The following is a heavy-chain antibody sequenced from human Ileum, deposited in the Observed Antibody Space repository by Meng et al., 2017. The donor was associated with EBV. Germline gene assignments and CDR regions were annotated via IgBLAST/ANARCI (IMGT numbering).Heavy chain of an antibody. CDR2: IYHTGST. CDR3: AREVSNSSSWGSFDY. V-gene: IGHV4-4*02. D-gene: IGHD6-6*01. J-gene: IGHJ4*02. Sequence: QVHLEEAGPGPVTRSGTLSVTCTVSGDSMRGPNWWHWVRQAPGEGLEWIGEIYHTGSTNYNPSLKSRVSMSVDQSRNQFSMRLTSVTAADTAVYFCAREVSNSSSWGSFDYWGQGALVTVSS. CDR1: GDSMRGPNW.